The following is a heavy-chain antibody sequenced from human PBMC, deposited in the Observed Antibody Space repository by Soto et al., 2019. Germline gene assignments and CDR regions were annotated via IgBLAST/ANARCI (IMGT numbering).Heavy chain of an antibody. CDR3: ARAQPTYSSSYFDY. Sequence: EVQLLESGGDLVQPGGSLRLSCAAYGVTFSSYAMSWVRQAPGKGLEWVSPISGRGDDTYYTDSVKGRFTISRDNSKNTLYVHMNSLRAEDTAVYYCARAQPTYSSSYFDYWGQGTLVTVSS. D-gene: IGHD3-22*01. J-gene: IGHJ4*02. CDR2: ISGRGDDT. CDR1: GVTFSSYA. V-gene: IGHV3-23*01.